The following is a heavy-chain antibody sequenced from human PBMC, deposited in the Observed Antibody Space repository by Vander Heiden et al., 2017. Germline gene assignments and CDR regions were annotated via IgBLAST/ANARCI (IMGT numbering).Heavy chain of an antibody. D-gene: IGHD6-19*01. CDR1: GFTYGSYA. J-gene: IGHJ3*02. V-gene: IGHV3-23*01. CDR2: ISGGGDDI. CDR3: AKACSPSSCGYIDASDI. Sequence: EVQLLESGGGLVQPGGSLRLSCTASGFTYGSYAMSWVRQAPGKGLNWVSTISGGGDDIDYADSVRGRFTISRDNSKNTLYLQMKSLRAEDTAIYYCAKACSPSSCGYIDASDIWGQGTMVTVS.